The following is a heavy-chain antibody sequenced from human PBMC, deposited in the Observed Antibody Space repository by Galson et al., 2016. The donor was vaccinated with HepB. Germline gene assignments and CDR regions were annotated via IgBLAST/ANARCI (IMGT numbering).Heavy chain of an antibody. V-gene: IGHV3-13*01. J-gene: IGHJ6*02. CDR1: GFTLKKND. Sequence: SLRLSCAASGFTLKKNDMHWVRQAPGKGLQWVSTIHNVGDTSYASSMKGRITISRDIVENTMSLQIKNLTAGDTAVYYCTRGENYYYNGMDVWGQGTAVTVSS. D-gene: IGHD1-26*01. CDR2: IHNVGDT. CDR3: TRGENYYYNGMDV.